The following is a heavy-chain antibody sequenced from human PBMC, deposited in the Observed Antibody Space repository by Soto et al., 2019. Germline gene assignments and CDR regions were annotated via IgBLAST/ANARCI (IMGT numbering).Heavy chain of an antibody. V-gene: IGHV3-23*01. Sequence: EVQLLESGGGLVQPGGSLRLSCAASGFTFSSYAMSWVRQAPGKGLEWVSAISGSGGSTYYADSVKGRFTISRDNSKNTLYLQMNSLRAEDTAVYYYAKGGYVGSSLPMDVWGQGTTVTVSS. CDR1: GFTFSSYA. D-gene: IGHD6-13*01. CDR2: ISGSGGST. J-gene: IGHJ6*02. CDR3: AKGGYVGSSLPMDV.